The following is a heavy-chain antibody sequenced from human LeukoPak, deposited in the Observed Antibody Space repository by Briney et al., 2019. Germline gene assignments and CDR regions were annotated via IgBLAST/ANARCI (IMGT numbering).Heavy chain of an antibody. Sequence: SYXXXXXXXPPXKXXXWIGSIYYSGITYYNPSLKSRVTISVDTSKTQFSLKLSSVTAADTAVYYCARYLGSSWYYYFDYWGQGTLVTVSS. J-gene: IGHJ4*02. D-gene: IGHD6-13*01. CDR1: SYX. CDR2: IYYSGIT. CDR3: ARYLGSSWYYYFDY. V-gene: IGHV4-39*01.